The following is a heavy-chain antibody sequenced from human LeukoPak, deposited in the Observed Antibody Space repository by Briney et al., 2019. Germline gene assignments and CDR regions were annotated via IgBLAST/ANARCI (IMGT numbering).Heavy chain of an antibody. D-gene: IGHD4-23*01. J-gene: IGHJ4*02. CDR1: GYSFPNSW. CDR3: ARFYGAKGDY. V-gene: IGHV5-51*01. CDR2: IYPGDSDT. Sequence: GDSLKISCKASGYSFPNSWIGWVRQMPGKGLEWMGIIYPGDSDTRYRPSFQGQVTISADKSINTAYLQWSSLKASDTAIYYCARFYGAKGDYWGQGALVTVSS.